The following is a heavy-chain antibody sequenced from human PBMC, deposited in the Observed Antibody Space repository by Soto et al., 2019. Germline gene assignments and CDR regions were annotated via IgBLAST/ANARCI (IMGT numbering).Heavy chain of an antibody. CDR2: ITTAGDT. Sequence: EVQLVESGGGLVQPGGSLRLSCAASGFTFSNYDMHWVRQVTGKGLEWVSGITTAGDTYYPGSVKGRFTISREKAKNALYLQMHSLSAGDTAVYYCSRELHGGRYGMDVWGQGTTVTVSS. V-gene: IGHV3-13*01. J-gene: IGHJ6*02. CDR3: SRELHGGRYGMDV. CDR1: GFTFSNYD.